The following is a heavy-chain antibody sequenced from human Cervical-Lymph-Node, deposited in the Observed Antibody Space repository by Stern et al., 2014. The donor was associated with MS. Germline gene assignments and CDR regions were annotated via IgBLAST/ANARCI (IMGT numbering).Heavy chain of an antibody. Sequence: VQLVESGAEVKKPGSSRKASCKASGGTFSSDAIGWGGQAPGQGLEWMGGIIPIFETANYAQKFQGRVTITADQSTKTAYLELSSLTSGDTAMYFCASGTRSSWYFDFWGQGTLVTVST. D-gene: IGHD6-13*01. CDR1: GGTFSSDA. CDR3: ASGTRSSWYFDF. CDR2: IIPIFETA. J-gene: IGHJ4*02. V-gene: IGHV1-69*01.